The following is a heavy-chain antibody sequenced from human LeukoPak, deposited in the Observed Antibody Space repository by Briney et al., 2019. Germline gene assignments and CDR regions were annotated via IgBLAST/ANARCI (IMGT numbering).Heavy chain of an antibody. V-gene: IGHV4-59*11. Sequence: SETLSLTCTVSGGSISSHYWSWIRQPPGKGLEWIGYIYYSGSTNYNPSLKSRVTISVDTSKNQFSLKLSSVTAADTAVYYCARDVSGSYFTGNWFDPWGQGTLVTASS. CDR3: ARDVSGSYFTGNWFDP. CDR1: GGSISSHY. J-gene: IGHJ5*02. D-gene: IGHD1-26*01. CDR2: IYYSGST.